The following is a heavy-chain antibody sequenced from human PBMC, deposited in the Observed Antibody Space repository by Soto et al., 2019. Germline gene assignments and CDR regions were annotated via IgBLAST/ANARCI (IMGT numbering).Heavy chain of an antibody. V-gene: IGHV3-66*01. Sequence: GGSLRLSCAASGFTVSSNYMSWVRQAPGKGLEWVSVIYSGGSTYYADSVKGRFTISRENSKNTLYLQMNSLRAEDTAVYYCARVGSSSYRRPFDYWGQGTLVTVSS. J-gene: IGHJ4*02. D-gene: IGHD6-6*01. CDR3: ARVGSSSYRRPFDY. CDR2: IYSGGST. CDR1: GFTVSSNY.